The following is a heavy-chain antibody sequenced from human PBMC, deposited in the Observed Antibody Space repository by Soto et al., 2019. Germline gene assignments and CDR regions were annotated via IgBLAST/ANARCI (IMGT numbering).Heavy chain of an antibody. CDR3: ARGVRSDY. CDR1: GYTVTKCD. V-gene: IGHV1-8*01. CDR2: MNPNSGNA. Sequence: VQRVQSGAEVKKPRTSVKVSCKASGYTVTKCDSNWVRHATGQRLEWTGWMNPNSGNAGYAQKFQGIVTMTRDTSISTAYMELSSLTSEDTAVYHCARGVRSDYWGQGSLVTVSS. J-gene: IGHJ4*02.